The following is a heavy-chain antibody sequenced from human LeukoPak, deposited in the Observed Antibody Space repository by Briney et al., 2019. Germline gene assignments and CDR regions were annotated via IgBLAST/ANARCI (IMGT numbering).Heavy chain of an antibody. J-gene: IGHJ4*02. Sequence: GGSLRLSCGVSGFTFSSYAVSWVRQAPGKGLEWVSLISAISGISYYADSVKGRFTISRDNANNTLYLQMNSLSTEDTAVYYCAKTTTGYSSGRYPGWPVDCWGQGTLVTVPS. D-gene: IGHD6-19*01. CDR3: AKTTTGYSSGRYPGWPVDC. CDR1: GFTFSSYA. CDR2: ISAISGIS. V-gene: IGHV3-23*01.